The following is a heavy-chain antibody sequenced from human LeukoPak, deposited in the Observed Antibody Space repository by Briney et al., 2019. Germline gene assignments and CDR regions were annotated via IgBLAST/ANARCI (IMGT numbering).Heavy chain of an antibody. CDR3: ARLYSSWSKGGDY. J-gene: IGHJ4*02. CDR2: IYYSGST. CDR1: GGSISGYY. D-gene: IGHD6-13*01. Sequence: SETLSLTCTVSGGSISGYYWGWIRQPPGKGLEWIGSIYYSGSTYHNPSLKSRVTISVDTSKNQFSLKLSSVTAADTAVYYCARLYSSWSKGGDYWGQGTLVTVSS. V-gene: IGHV4-39*01.